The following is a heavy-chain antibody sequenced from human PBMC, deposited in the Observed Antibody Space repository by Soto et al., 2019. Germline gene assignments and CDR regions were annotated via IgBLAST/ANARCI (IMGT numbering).Heavy chain of an antibody. CDR3: AHRQDLGAFDI. J-gene: IGHJ3*02. CDR2: LYWNDDQ. Sequence: SGPTLVNPTQTLTLTCTFSGFSLSTRAVGVGWIRQPPGKALEWLALLYWNDDQRYSPSLKNRLTITKDTSKNHVVLTMTNMDPADTATYYCAHRQDLGAFDIWGQGTMVTVSS. CDR1: GFSLSTRAVG. V-gene: IGHV2-5*01. D-gene: IGHD7-27*01.